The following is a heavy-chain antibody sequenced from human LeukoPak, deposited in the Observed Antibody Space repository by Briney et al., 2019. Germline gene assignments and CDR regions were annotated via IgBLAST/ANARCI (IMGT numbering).Heavy chain of an antibody. CDR1: GYTFTSYY. J-gene: IGHJ2*01. D-gene: IGHD2-2*02. Sequence: GASVKVSCKASGYTFTSYYMHWVRQAPGQGLEWMGIINPSGGSTSYAQKFQGGVTMTRDTSTSTVYMELSSLRSEDTAVYYCARELVVVPAAIVNWYFDLWGRGTLVTVSS. CDR2: INPSGGST. V-gene: IGHV1-46*01. CDR3: ARELVVVPAAIVNWYFDL.